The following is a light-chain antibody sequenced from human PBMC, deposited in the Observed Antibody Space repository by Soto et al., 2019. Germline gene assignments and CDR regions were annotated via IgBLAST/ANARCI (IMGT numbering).Light chain of an antibody. CDR1: ESIYINS. CDR3: QQYGASPFT. J-gene: IGKJ3*01. Sequence: EIVLTQSPGTLSLSPGESATLSCKASESIYINSFAWYYQKPGQPLRLLIYGASTRATGIPDRFSGSGSGTDFVLSIDRLEVEDSGIYYCQQYGASPFTFGPGTRVDIK. CDR2: GAS. V-gene: IGKV3-20*01.